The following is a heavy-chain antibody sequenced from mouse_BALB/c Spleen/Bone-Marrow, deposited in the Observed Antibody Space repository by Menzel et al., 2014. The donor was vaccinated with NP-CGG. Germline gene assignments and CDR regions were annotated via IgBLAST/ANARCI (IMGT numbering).Heavy chain of an antibody. J-gene: IGHJ4*01. Sequence: EVKLMESGGGLVKPGGSLKLSCAASGFTFSSYTMSWVRQTPEKRLEWVATIGSGGSYTYYPDSVKGRFTISRDNAKNTLYLQMSSLKSEDTAMYYCTRDPFYYGSSYAMDYWGQGTSVTVSS. CDR3: TRDPFYYGSSYAMDY. V-gene: IGHV5-6-4*01. D-gene: IGHD1-1*01. CDR2: IGSGGSYT. CDR1: GFTFSSYT.